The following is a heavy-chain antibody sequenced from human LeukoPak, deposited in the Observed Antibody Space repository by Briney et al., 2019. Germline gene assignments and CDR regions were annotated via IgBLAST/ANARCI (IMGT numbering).Heavy chain of an antibody. V-gene: IGHV3-30-3*01. CDR1: GFTFSSYA. J-gene: IGHJ6*02. CDR2: ISYDGSNK. D-gene: IGHD2-2*01. Sequence: PGGSLRLSCAASGFTFSSYAMHWVRQAPGKGLEWVAVISYDGSNKYYADSVKGRFTISRDNSKNTLYLQMNSLRAEDTAVYYCARDRYQPLRRWYYGMDVWGQGTTVTVSS. CDR3: ARDRYQPLRRWYYGMDV.